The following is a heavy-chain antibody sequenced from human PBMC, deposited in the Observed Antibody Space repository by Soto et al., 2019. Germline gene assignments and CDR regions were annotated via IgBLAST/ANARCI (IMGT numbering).Heavy chain of an antibody. Sequence: PSETLSLTCTASGGSISSGGYYWSWIRQHPGKGLEWIGYIYYSGSTYYNPSLKSRVTISVDTSKNQFSLKLSSVTAADTAVYYCARDGDGVVVPADIGAWGQGTLVTVSS. D-gene: IGHD2-2*01. V-gene: IGHV4-31*03. CDR2: IYYSGST. CDR1: GGSISSGGYY. CDR3: ARDGDGVVVPADIGA. J-gene: IGHJ5*02.